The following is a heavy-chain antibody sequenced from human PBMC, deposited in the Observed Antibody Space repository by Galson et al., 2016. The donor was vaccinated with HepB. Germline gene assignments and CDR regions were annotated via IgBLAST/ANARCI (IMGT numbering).Heavy chain of an antibody. J-gene: IGHJ5*02. CDR1: GGSITSTSYL. CDR3: AGPGFGLILYGFDP. Sequence: LSLTCSVSGGSITSTSYLWGWTRQAPGKGLEWVGSVYYNGDTYYNPSLRSRVTISVDTSKNQFSLKLSSVTAADTAVYYCAGPGFGLILYGFDPWGQGTLVTVSS. V-gene: IGHV4-39*01. CDR2: VYYNGDT. D-gene: IGHD2-15*01.